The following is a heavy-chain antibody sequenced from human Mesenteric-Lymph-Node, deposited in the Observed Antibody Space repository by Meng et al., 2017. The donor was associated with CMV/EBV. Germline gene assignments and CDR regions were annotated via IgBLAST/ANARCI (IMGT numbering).Heavy chain of an antibody. V-gene: IGHV3-66*03. CDR1: GFTVSSNH. J-gene: IGHJ6*02. Sequence: GESLKISCAASGFTVSSNHMSWVRQAPGKGLEWVSVTHNTGATYYADSVEGRFTISRDNSKNTLSLQMNGLRAEDTAVYYCARDGTIFGVGLKPMDVWGQGTTVTVSS. D-gene: IGHD3-3*01. CDR2: THNTGAT. CDR3: ARDGTIFGVGLKPMDV.